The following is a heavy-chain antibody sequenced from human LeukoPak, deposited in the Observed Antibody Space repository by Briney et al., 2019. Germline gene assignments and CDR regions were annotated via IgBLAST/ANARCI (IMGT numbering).Heavy chain of an antibody. CDR3: ATILGDRRGHYLYYFDY. CDR1: GFTFTNYA. J-gene: IGHJ4*01. D-gene: IGHD3-22*01. CDR2: ISGVNT. Sequence: GGSLRLSCAASGFTFTNYAMSWVRQAPGKGLEWVSIISGVNTYYPDSVKGRFTISRDISKDTLDLQMNSLRAEDTALYYCATILGDRRGHYLYYFDYWGHGTLVTVSS. V-gene: IGHV3-23*01.